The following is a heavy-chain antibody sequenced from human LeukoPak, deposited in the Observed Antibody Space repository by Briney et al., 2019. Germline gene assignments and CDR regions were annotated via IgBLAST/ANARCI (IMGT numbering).Heavy chain of an antibody. CDR1: GGSISSGVYY. J-gene: IGHJ4*02. D-gene: IGHD5-24*01. CDR2: IYYTGTT. V-gene: IGHV4-31*03. CDR3: ARVNTISSFDY. Sequence: SETLSLTCTVSGGSISSGVYYWSWIRQHPGKGLEWIGYIYYTGTTYYHPSLKSRITISVDTSKNQFSLKLSSVTAADTAIYYCARVNTISSFDYWGQGTLVTVSS.